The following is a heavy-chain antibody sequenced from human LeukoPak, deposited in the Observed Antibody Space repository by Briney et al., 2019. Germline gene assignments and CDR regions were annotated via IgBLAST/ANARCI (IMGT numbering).Heavy chain of an antibody. J-gene: IGHJ3*02. CDR3: ARGYYYDSSGPDAFDI. D-gene: IGHD3-22*01. CDR1: GYTFTSYY. Sequence: ASVKVSCKAPGYTFTSYYMHWVRQAPGQGLEWMGIINPSGGSTSYAQKFQGRVTMTRDTSTSTVYMELSSLRSEDTAVYYCARGYYYDSSGPDAFDIWGQGTMVTVSS. CDR2: INPSGGST. V-gene: IGHV1-46*01.